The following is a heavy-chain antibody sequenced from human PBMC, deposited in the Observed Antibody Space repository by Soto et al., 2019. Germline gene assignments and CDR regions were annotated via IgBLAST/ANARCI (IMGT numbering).Heavy chain of an antibody. CDR2: ISSSGSTI. CDR3: ASTTVTPHYGMDV. D-gene: IGHD4-17*01. Sequence: QVQLVESGGGLVKPGGSLRLSCAASGFTFSDYYMSWIRQAPGKGLEWVSYISSSGSTIYYADSVKGRFTISRDNSKNSLYLQRNSLRAEDTAVYYWASTTVTPHYGMDVWGQGTTVTVSS. V-gene: IGHV3-11*01. CDR1: GFTFSDYY. J-gene: IGHJ6*02.